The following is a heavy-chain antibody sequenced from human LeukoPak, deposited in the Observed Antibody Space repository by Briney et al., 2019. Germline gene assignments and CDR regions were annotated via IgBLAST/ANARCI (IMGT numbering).Heavy chain of an antibody. CDR2: TYYRSKWHN. D-gene: IGHD3-22*01. V-gene: IGHV6-1*01. J-gene: IGHJ5*02. Sequence: SQTLSLTCAVSGDSVSSSSAVWNWIRQSPSRGLEWLGRTYYRSKWHNEYAESVKSRISITSDTSKNQFSLKLSSVTAADTAVYYCARGLSITMMFDPWGQGTLVTVSS. CDR1: GDSVSSSSAV. CDR3: ARGLSITMMFDP.